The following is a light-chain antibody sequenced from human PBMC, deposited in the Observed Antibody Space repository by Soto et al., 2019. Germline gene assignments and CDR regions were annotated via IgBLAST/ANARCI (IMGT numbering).Light chain of an antibody. CDR1: QSGLYSSNNKNY. V-gene: IGKV4-1*01. CDR2: WAS. Sequence: QCPSCIAKDLGGVATSNCKSRQSGLYSSNNKNYLAWYQQKPGQPPKLLIYWASTRESGVPDRVSGLGSRQDFSLTIRSLQSEDVAVLYFEQYYSSPQTVSQGTKVDIK. CDR3: EQYYSSPQT. J-gene: IGKJ1*01.